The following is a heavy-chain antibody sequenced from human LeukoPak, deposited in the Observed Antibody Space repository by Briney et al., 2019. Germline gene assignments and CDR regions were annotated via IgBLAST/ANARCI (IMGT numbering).Heavy chain of an antibody. CDR2: IYHSGST. D-gene: IGHD6-13*01. CDR1: GGSFSGYY. V-gene: IGHV4-34*01. Sequence: PSETLSLTCAVYGGSFSGYYWSWIRQPPGKGLEWIGYIYHSGSTYYNPSLKSRVTISVDRSKNQFSLKLSSVTAADTAVYYCARGGIAAAGTDFDYWGQGTLVTVSS. CDR3: ARGGIAAAGTDFDY. J-gene: IGHJ4*02.